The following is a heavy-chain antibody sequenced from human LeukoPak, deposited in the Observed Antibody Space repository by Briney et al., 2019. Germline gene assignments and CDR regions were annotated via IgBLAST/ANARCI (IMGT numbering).Heavy chain of an antibody. CDR1: GGSFSGYY. D-gene: IGHD3-10*01. J-gene: IGHJ4*02. Sequence: SETLSLTCAVYGGSFSGYYWSWIRQPPGKGLEWIGEINHSGSTNYNPSLKSRVTISVDTSKNQFSLKLSSVTAADTAVYYCATVRGVPYWGQGTLVTVSS. V-gene: IGHV4-34*01. CDR3: ATVRGVPY. CDR2: INHSGST.